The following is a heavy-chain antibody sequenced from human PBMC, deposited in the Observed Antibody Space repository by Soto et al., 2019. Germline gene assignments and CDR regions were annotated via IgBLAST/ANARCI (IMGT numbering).Heavy chain of an antibody. CDR3: ASMSSAGKSYYGVDA. D-gene: IGHD6-13*01. Sequence: GESLKISCKGSGYSFTSYWIGWVRQMPGKGLEWMGIIYPGDSDTRYSPSFQGQVTISADKSISTAYLQWSSLKASDTAIYYCASMSSAGKSYYGVDAWGQGTTVTVSS. V-gene: IGHV5-51*01. CDR1: GYSFTSYW. J-gene: IGHJ6*02. CDR2: IYPGDSDT.